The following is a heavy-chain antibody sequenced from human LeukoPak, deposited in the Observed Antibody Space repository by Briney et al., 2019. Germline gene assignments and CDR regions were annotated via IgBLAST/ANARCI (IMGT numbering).Heavy chain of an antibody. J-gene: IGHJ6*03. D-gene: IGHD6-19*01. V-gene: IGHV1-2*02. CDR2: INPNSGGT. CDR3: ARSSGPTYYYYYYMDV. CDR1: GYTFTGYY. Sequence: ASVKVSCKASGYTFTGYYMHWVRQAPGQGLEWMGWINPNSGGTNYAQKFQGRVTMTRDTSISTAYMELSRLRSEDTAVYYCARSSGPTYYYYYYMDVWGKGTTVTVSS.